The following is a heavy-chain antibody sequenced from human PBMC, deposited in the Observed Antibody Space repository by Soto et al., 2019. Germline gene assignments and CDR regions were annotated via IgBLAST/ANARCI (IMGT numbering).Heavy chain of an antibody. D-gene: IGHD5-12*01. Sequence: SVKVSCKASGGTFSSYAISWVRQAPGQGLEWMGGIIPIFGTANYAQKFQGRVTITADESTSTAYMELSSLRSEDTAVYYCAPATPTDPVPTIPPFDLWGSGTLVTV. CDR1: GGTFSSYA. CDR3: APATPTDPVPTIPPFDL. CDR2: IIPIFGTA. J-gene: IGHJ2*01. V-gene: IGHV1-69*13.